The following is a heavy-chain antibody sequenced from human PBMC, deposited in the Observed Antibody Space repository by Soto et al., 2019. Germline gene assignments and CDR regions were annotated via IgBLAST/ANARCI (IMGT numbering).Heavy chain of an antibody. CDR1: GGSISSGGYF. D-gene: IGHD3-22*01. Sequence: SETLPYTCTVSGGSISSGGYFWSWIRQHPGKGLEWIGYIYYSGTTYYNPCLKSRVTISVDTTKKQFSLKLSSVTAADTAVYYCARDRAYYDDSNGIDYWGQGTLVTVSS. CDR2: IYYSGTT. CDR3: ARDRAYYDDSNGIDY. V-gene: IGHV4-31*03. J-gene: IGHJ4*02.